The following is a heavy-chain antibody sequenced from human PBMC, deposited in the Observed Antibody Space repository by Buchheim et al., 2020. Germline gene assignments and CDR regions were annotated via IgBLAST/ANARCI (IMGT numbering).Heavy chain of an antibody. Sequence: EVQLVESGGGLVQPGGSLRLSCAASGFTFSSYEMNWVRQAPGKGLEWVSYISSSGSTIYYADSVKGRFTISRDNAKNSLYLQMNSLRAEDTAVYYCARFPLRTLELRYFDWLSSDGMDVWGQGTT. J-gene: IGHJ6*02. V-gene: IGHV3-48*03. CDR1: GFTFSSYE. CDR3: ARFPLRTLELRYFDWLSSDGMDV. D-gene: IGHD3-9*01. CDR2: ISSSGSTI.